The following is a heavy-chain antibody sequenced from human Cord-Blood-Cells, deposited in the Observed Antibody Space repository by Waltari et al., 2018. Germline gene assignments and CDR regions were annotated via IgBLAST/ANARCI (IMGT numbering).Heavy chain of an antibody. J-gene: IGHJ4*02. D-gene: IGHD2-2*01. V-gene: IGHV3-7*01. CDR1: GFPFSSLW. Sequence: EVQLVESGGGLVQPGGSLRLSCAASGFPFSSLWMSWVRQAPGKGLEWVANIKQDGSEKYYVDSVKGRFTISRDNAKNSLYLQMNSLRAEDTAVYYCARETNIDSTPDYWGQGTLVTVSS. CDR2: IKQDGSEK. CDR3: ARETNIDSTPDY.